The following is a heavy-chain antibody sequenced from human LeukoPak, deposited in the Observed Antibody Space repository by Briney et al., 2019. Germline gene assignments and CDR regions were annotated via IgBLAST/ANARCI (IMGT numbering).Heavy chain of an antibody. V-gene: IGHV3-48*03. Sequence: TGGSLRLSCAASGLIFSSDEMTSVRQAPGKGLESVSFISSSADTLLYADSVKGRFTISRDNGKNALYLQMNSLRAEDTAVYYCTKERGSYWGQGTLVTVSS. CDR3: TKERGSY. CDR2: ISSSADTL. J-gene: IGHJ4*02. CDR1: GLIFSSDE.